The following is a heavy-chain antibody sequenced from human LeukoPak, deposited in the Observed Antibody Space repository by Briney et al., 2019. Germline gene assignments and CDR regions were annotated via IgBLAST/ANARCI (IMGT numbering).Heavy chain of an antibody. CDR1: GFSVSSFW. D-gene: IGHD1-14*01. Sequence: GGSLRLSCAASGFSVSSFWMSWARQAPGKGLEWVANIKQDGSEKEYVDSVKGRFTISRDNAKNSLYLQMNSLRAEDTAVYYCASRRGGYWGQGTLVTVSS. CDR3: ASRRGGY. CDR2: IKQDGSEK. J-gene: IGHJ4*02. V-gene: IGHV3-7*01.